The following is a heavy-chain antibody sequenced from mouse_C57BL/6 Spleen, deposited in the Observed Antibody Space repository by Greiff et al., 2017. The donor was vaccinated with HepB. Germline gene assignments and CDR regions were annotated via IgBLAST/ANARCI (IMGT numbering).Heavy chain of an antibody. V-gene: IGHV5-16*01. D-gene: IGHD6-1*01. Sequence: VQLKESEGGLVQPGSSMKLSCTASGFTFSDYYMAWVRQVPEKGLEWVANINYDGSSTYYLDSLKSRFIISRDNAKNILYLQMSSLKSEDTATYYCARARGVAFYYAMDYWGQGTSVTVSS. CDR2: INYDGSST. CDR1: GFTFSDYY. J-gene: IGHJ4*01. CDR3: ARARGVAFYYAMDY.